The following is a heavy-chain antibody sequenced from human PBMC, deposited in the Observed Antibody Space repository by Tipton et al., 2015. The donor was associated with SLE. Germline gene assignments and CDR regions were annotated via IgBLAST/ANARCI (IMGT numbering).Heavy chain of an antibody. CDR3: VRELDTFDI. V-gene: IGHV4-4*02. Sequence: TLSLTCAVYGGSISSRNWWSWIRQPPGKGLEWIGEIDHSGSTNYNPSLKSRVNISLDTSKNQFSLKLSSVTAADTAVYYCVRELDTFDIWGQGTMVPVSS. J-gene: IGHJ3*02. CDR1: GGSISSRNW. CDR2: IDHSGST.